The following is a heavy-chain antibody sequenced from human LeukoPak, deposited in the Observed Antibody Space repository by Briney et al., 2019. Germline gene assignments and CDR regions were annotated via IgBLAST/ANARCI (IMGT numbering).Heavy chain of an antibody. CDR2: ISSSGGYT. J-gene: IGHJ6*02. V-gene: IGHV3-23*01. Sequence: PGGSLRLSCAASGITFSNYSMSWVRQAPGKGLEWVSTISSSGGYTYYADSVKGRFTISRANSKNTLYLQMNSLRAEDTAVYYCANLGRGWRGGGTDNWGQGDTVIVSS. CDR1: GITFSNYS. CDR3: ANLGRGWRGGGTDN. D-gene: IGHD4-23*01.